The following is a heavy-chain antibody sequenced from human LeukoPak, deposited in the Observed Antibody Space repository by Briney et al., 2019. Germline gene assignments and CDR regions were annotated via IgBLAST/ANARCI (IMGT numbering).Heavy chain of an antibody. Sequence: SSETLSLTCTVSGGSISNYYWNWIRQPAGKGLEWIGRIYTSGSTNYNPSLKSRVAMSVDTSKNQFSLKLTSVTAADTAVYYCARAPFSSGYYLDYYYYMDVWGKGTTVTASS. V-gene: IGHV4-4*07. J-gene: IGHJ6*03. CDR1: GGSISNYY. CDR2: IYTSGST. CDR3: ARAPFSSGYYLDYYYYMDV. D-gene: IGHD3-22*01.